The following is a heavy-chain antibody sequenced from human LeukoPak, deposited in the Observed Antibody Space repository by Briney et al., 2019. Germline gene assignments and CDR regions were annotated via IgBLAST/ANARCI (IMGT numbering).Heavy chain of an antibody. Sequence: GGSLRLSCAVSGFTFRNYAMTWVRQAPGKGLEWVSVISGSGDRTFNPDSVEGRFTISRDNSKNTVYLQMNSLRAEDTAVYYCAKDSKTYSGSYGVDYWGQGTLVTVSS. J-gene: IGHJ4*02. V-gene: IGHV3-23*01. CDR2: ISGSGDRT. CDR3: AKDSKTYSGSYGVDY. D-gene: IGHD1-26*01. CDR1: GFTFRNYA.